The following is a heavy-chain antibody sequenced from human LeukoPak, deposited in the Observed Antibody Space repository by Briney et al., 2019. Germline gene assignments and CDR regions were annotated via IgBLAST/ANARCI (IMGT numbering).Heavy chain of an antibody. Sequence: SGGSLRLSCAASGFTFSSYAMSWVRQAPGKGLEWVSIIGSDGTIFYADSVEGRFSISRDNSKDTLYLQMNSLRAEDTAIYYCARPRVPVAGTRYFDTWGQGTLVTVSS. V-gene: IGHV3-23*01. CDR2: IGSDGTI. CDR1: GFTFSSYA. D-gene: IGHD6-19*01. CDR3: ARPRVPVAGTRYFDT. J-gene: IGHJ5*02.